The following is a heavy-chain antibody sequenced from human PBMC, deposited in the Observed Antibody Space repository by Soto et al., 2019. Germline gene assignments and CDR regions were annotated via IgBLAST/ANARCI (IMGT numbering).Heavy chain of an antibody. CDR1: GYSFTSYW. Sequence: EVKLVQSGAEVKKPGESLKISCKGSGYSFTSYWIAWVRQMPGKGLESMGIIYPGDSDTRYSPSFQGQVTISVDKSITHGHLQWSSLKASDTAKDYLAGPLWGGGMTESPNKVWGQGTLVNGSS. V-gene: IGHV5-51*03. CDR2: IYPGDSDT. J-gene: IGHJ4*02. D-gene: IGHD3-16*01. CDR3: AGPLWGGGMTESPNKV.